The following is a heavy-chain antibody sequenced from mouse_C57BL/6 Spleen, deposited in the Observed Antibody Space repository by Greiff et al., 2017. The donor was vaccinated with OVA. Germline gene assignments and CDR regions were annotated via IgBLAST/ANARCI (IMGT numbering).Heavy chain of an antibody. Sequence: QVQLQQPGAELVKPGASVKLSCKASGYTFTSYWMQWVKQRPGQGLEWIGEIDPSDSYTNYNQKFKGKATLTVDTSSRTAYMQLSSLTSEDSAVYYCARGTYYSNYVEVTMDYWGQGTSVTVSS. CDR3: ARGTYYSNYVEVTMDY. V-gene: IGHV1-50*01. CDR1: GYTFTSYW. CDR2: IDPSDSYT. J-gene: IGHJ4*01. D-gene: IGHD2-5*01.